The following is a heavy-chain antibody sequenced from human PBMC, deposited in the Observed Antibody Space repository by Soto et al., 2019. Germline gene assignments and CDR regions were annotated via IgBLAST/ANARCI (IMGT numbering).Heavy chain of an antibody. V-gene: IGHV1-18*01. J-gene: IGHJ6*02. Sequence: ASVKVSCKVSGYTLTELSMHWVRQAPGQGLEWMGWISAYNGNTNYAQKLQGRVTMTTDTSTSTAYMELRSLRSDDTAVYYCAGDDCNSSCCYVSVWGQGTMVTVSS. CDR2: ISAYNGNT. CDR1: GYTLTELS. D-gene: IGHD2-2*01. CDR3: AGDDCNSSCCYVSV.